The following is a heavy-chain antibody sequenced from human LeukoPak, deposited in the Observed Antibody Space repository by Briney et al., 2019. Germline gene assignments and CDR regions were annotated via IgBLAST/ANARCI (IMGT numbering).Heavy chain of an antibody. CDR2: IYYSGGT. V-gene: IGHV4-59*08. CDR1: GGSISSYY. CDR3: ARHPFSTSSIDY. D-gene: IGHD6-6*01. Sequence: SETLSLTCTVSGGSISSYYWSWTRQPPGKGLEWIGYIYYSGGTNYNPSLKSRVTMSVDTSKNQFSLKLNSVTATDTAVYYCARHPFSTSSIDYWGQGTLVTVSS. J-gene: IGHJ4*02.